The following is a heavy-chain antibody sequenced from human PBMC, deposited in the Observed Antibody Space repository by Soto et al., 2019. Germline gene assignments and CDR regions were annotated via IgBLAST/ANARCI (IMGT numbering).Heavy chain of an antibody. V-gene: IGHV4-39*01. J-gene: IGHJ4*02. CDR2: IYYSGST. CDR1: GGSISSSSYY. CDR3: ARQDSSSWYGGGFDY. D-gene: IGHD6-13*01. Sequence: PSETLSLTCTVSGGSISSSSYYWGWIRQPPGKGLEWIGSIYYSGSTYYNPSLKSRVTISVDTSKNQFSLKLSSVTAADTAVYYCARQDSSSWYGGGFDYWGQGTLVTVSS.